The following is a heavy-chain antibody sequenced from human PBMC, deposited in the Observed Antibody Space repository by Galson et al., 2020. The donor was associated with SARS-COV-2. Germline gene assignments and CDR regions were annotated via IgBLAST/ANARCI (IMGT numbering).Heavy chain of an antibody. CDR2: IYYSESN. J-gene: IGHJ4*02. Sequence: SETLSLTCTVSGGSISSSSYYWGWIRQPPGEGLEWIGSIYYSESNYYNPSLTSRVTMSVDTSKNQFSLKLSSVTAADTAVYYCARQILTGYYSFYYFDYWGQGTLVTVSP. D-gene: IGHD3-9*01. V-gene: IGHV4-39*01. CDR3: ARQILTGYYSFYYFDY. CDR1: GGSISSSSYY.